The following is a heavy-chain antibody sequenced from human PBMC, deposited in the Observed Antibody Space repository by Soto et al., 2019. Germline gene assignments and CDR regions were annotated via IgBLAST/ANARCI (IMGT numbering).Heavy chain of an antibody. Sequence: ALEISGKGSGWSVTQHWIGWERPIPGKGLEWMGIVYPNDSDTRYSPSFQDQVTISADKSINTAFLQWSSLKASDTGMYYCARQALIIDSSGPSPQYYNSGFDVSGQATMV. CDR3: ARQALIIDSSGPSPQYYNSGFDV. CDR2: VYPNDSDT. J-gene: IGHJ6*02. CDR1: GWSVTQHW. D-gene: IGHD2-15*01. V-gene: IGHV5-51*01.